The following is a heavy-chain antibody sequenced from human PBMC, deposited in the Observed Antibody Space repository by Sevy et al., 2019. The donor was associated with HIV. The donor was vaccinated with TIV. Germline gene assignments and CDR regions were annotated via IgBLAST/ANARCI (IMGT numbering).Heavy chain of an antibody. CDR2: ISSSSSYI. Sequence: GGSLRLSCAASGFTFSSYSMNWVRQAPGKGLEWVSSISSSSSYIYYADSVKGRFTISRDNAKNSLYLQTNSLRAEDTAVYYCARDWGAPNIVVVPAARGGAFDIWGQGTMVTVSS. CDR1: GFTFSSYS. CDR3: ARDWGAPNIVVVPAARGGAFDI. V-gene: IGHV3-21*01. D-gene: IGHD2-2*01. J-gene: IGHJ3*02.